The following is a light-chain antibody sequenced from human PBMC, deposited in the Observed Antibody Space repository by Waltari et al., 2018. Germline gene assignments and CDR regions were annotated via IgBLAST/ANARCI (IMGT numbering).Light chain of an antibody. J-gene: IGKJ3*01. CDR1: QSISSY. Sequence: DIQMTQSPSSLSASVGDRVTITCRASQSISSYLTWYQQKPGKVPKLLIYAASSLQSGVPSRFSGSGSGTDFTLTISSLQPEDFATYYCQQSYSTPLTFGPGTKVDIK. V-gene: IGKV1-39*01. CDR2: AAS. CDR3: QQSYSTPLT.